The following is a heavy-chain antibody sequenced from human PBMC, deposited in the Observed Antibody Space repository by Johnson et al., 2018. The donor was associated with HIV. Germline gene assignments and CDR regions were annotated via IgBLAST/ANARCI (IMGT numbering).Heavy chain of an antibody. CDR1: GFTFSSYG. Sequence: MQLVESGGGVVQPGRSLRLSCAASGFTFSSYGMHWVRQAPGKGLEWVAVISYDGSNKYYADSVRGRFTLSRDNSKNTVYLQMNSLRAEDTAVYYCARDYPYDRSPRGAFDIWGHGTMVTVSS. V-gene: IGHV3-30*03. D-gene: IGHD3-22*01. CDR3: ARDYPYDRSPRGAFDI. J-gene: IGHJ3*02. CDR2: ISYDGSNK.